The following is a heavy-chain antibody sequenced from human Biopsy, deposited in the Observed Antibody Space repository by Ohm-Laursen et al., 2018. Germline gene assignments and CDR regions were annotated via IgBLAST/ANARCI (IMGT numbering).Heavy chain of an antibody. Sequence: SDTLSLTCSVSGGSIISYYWTWTRQPPGKGLEWIGHVYNGGITNSNPSLKSRVTISKDTSKNQFSLQVNSVTAADTAVYYCARTPRDSFWSGSYKRGLWFDPWGQGTLVIVSS. D-gene: IGHD3-3*01. V-gene: IGHV4-59*07. CDR2: VYNGGIT. J-gene: IGHJ5*02. CDR3: ARTPRDSFWSGSYKRGLWFDP. CDR1: GGSIISYY.